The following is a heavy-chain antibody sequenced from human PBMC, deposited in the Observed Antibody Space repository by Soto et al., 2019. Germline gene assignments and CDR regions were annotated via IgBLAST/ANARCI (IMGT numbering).Heavy chain of an antibody. D-gene: IGHD3-3*01. CDR3: ARDFGVVIHQYYYYYGMDV. CDR1: GFTFSGYY. J-gene: IGHJ6*02. CDR2: ISSSSSYT. Sequence: QVQLVESGGGLVKPGGSLRLSCAASGFTFSGYYMSWIRQAPGKGLEWVSYISSSSSYTNYADSVKGRFTISRDNAKNSLYLQMNSLRAEDTAVYYCARDFGVVIHQYYYYYGMDVWGQGTTVTVSS. V-gene: IGHV3-11*06.